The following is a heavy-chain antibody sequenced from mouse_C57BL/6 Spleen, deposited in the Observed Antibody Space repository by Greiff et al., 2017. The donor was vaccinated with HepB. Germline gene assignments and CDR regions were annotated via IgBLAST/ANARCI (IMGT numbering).Heavy chain of an antibody. J-gene: IGHJ2*01. CDR1: GYTFTSYW. Sequence: QVQLKQPGAELVKPGASVKLSCKASGYTFTSYWMQWVKQRPGQGLEWIGEIDPSDSYTNYNQKFKGKATLTVDTSSSTAYMQLSSLTSEDSAVYYCARLLRNFDYWGQGTTLTVSS. CDR3: ARLLRNFDY. V-gene: IGHV1-50*01. CDR2: IDPSDSYT. D-gene: IGHD1-1*01.